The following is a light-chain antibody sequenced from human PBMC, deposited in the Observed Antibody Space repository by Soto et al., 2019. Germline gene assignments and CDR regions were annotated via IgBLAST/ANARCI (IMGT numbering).Light chain of an antibody. Sequence: DIVMTQSPDSLAVSLGETATIHCKSSHSVLYSSSNRKYLAWYQQKAGQPPKLLIHWASPRDSGVPDRFSGSGSATDFTLTISNLQAEDVAFYYCQQYYLTPITFGQGTRLEIK. CDR1: HSVLYSSSNRKY. CDR2: WAS. V-gene: IGKV4-1*01. J-gene: IGKJ5*01. CDR3: QQYYLTPIT.